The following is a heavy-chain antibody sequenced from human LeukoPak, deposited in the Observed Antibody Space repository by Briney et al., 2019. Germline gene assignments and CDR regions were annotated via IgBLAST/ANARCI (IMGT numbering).Heavy chain of an antibody. V-gene: IGHV3-30*04. CDR2: ISYDGSNK. CDR1: GFTFSSYA. J-gene: IGHJ3*02. D-gene: IGHD1-26*01. CDR3: ARDRGYTGSYYGDAFDT. Sequence: GGSLRLSCAASGFTFSSYAMHWVRQAPGKGLEWVAVISYDGSNKYYADSVKGRFTISRDNSKNTLYLQMNSLRAEDTAVYYCARDRGYTGSYYGDAFDTWGQGTMVTVSS.